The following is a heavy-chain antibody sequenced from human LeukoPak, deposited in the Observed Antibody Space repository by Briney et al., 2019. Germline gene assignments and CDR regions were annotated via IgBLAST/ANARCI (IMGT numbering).Heavy chain of an antibody. Sequence: GGSLRLSCTASGFTFGDYAMSWFRQAPGKGLEWVGFIRSKAYGRTTEYAASVEGRFTISRDDSKSIAYLQMNSLKTEDTAVYYCTRSLLGSYYYMDVWGKGTTVTVSS. CDR3: TRSLLGSYYYMDV. V-gene: IGHV3-49*03. CDR1: GFTFGDYA. J-gene: IGHJ6*03. D-gene: IGHD3-3*02. CDR2: IRSKAYGRTT.